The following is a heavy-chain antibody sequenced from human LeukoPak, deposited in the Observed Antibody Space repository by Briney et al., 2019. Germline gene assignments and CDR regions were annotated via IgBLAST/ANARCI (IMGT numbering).Heavy chain of an antibody. J-gene: IGHJ4*02. CDR2: XXSSSSNI. V-gene: IGHV3-21*01. D-gene: IGHD1-26*01. Sequence: XYXXNXXRQXPGKXVEGVSXXXSSSSNIYYADSLKGRFTISRHNPKNSLYLQMNSLRAEDTAVYYCARDLTVGATVRYFDYWGQGTLLTVSS. CDR3: ARDLTVGATVRYFDY. CDR1: XYX.